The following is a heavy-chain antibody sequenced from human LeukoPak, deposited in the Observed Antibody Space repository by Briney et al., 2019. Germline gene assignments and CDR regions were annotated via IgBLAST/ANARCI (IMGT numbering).Heavy chain of an antibody. V-gene: IGHV3-30*03. CDR2: ISNDGSRK. CDR1: GFTFSRHG. Sequence: PGRSLRLSCAPSGFTFSRHGMHWVRQAPGKGLVWVAIISNDGSRKYYAHSVEGRFTISRDNSKNTLYLQMDSLRAEDTAVYYCARDRAWNYFDYWGQGTLVTVSS. CDR3: ARDRAWNYFDY. J-gene: IGHJ4*02. D-gene: IGHD3-3*01.